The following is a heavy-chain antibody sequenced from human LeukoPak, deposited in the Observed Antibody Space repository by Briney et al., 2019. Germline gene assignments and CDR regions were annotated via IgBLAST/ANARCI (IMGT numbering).Heavy chain of an antibody. V-gene: IGHV3-23*01. D-gene: IGHD3-22*01. CDR2: VSGSGGGT. J-gene: IGHJ4*02. CDR1: GFTFSSYA. Sequence: PGGSLRLSCAASGFTFSSYAMSWVRQAPGKGLEWVSAVSGSGGGTNYADAVKGRFTISRDNSKNTLYLQMNSLRAEDTAIYYCAKSWYYDSTGYYYNTYDYWGQGTLVTVSS. CDR3: AKSWYYDSTGYYYNTYDY.